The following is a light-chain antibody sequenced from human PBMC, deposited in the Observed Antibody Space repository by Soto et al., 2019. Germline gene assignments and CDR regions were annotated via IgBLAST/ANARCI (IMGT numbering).Light chain of an antibody. CDR2: AAS. J-gene: IGKJ1*01. V-gene: IGKV1-39*01. Sequence: DIPMTQSPSSLSASVGDRVTITCRASQSISNYLNWYQQKPGKAPKLLIYAASSLQSGVPSRFSGSGSGTSFTLTISSLQPEDFATYYCQQSYSTLTWTFGQGTKVEIK. CDR3: QQSYSTLTWT. CDR1: QSISNY.